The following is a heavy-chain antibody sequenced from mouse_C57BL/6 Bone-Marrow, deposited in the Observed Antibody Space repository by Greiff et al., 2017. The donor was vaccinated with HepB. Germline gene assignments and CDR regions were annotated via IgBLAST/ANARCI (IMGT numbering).Heavy chain of an antibody. D-gene: IGHD2-5*01. V-gene: IGHV1-61*01. CDR3: ARGTYYSNFAWFAY. CDR2: IYPSDSET. CDR1: GYTFTSYW. Sequence: VQLQQPGAELVRPGSSVKLSCKASGYTFTSYWMDWVKQRPGQGLEWIGNIYPSDSETHYNQKFKDKATLTVDKSSSTAYMQLSSLTSEDSAVYYCARGTYYSNFAWFAYWGQGTLVTVSA. J-gene: IGHJ3*01.